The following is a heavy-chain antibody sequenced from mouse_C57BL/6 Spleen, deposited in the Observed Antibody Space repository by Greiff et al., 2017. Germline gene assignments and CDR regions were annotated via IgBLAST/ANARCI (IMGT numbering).Heavy chain of an antibody. D-gene: IGHD4-1*01. CDR1: GYSITSGYY. Sequence: EVQLQESGPGLVKPSQSLSLTCSVTGYSITSGYYWNWIRQFPGNKLEWMGYISYDGSNNYNPSLKNRISITRDTSKNQFFLKLNSVTTEDTDTYYCARDENWDGDYFDYWGQGTTLTVSS. V-gene: IGHV3-6*01. J-gene: IGHJ2*01. CDR2: ISYDGSN. CDR3: ARDENWDGDYFDY.